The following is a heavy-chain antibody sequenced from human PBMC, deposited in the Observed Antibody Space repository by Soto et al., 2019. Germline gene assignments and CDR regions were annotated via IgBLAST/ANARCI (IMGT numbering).Heavy chain of an antibody. J-gene: IGHJ5*02. CDR3: TTDRQDIVVVVAATTPGFDP. D-gene: IGHD2-15*01. CDR1: GFTFSNAW. V-gene: IGHV3-15*07. Sequence: PGGSLRLSCAASGFTFSNAWMNWVRQAPGKGLEWVGRIKSKTDGGTTDYAAPVKGRFTISRDDSKNTLYLQMNSLKTEDTAVYYCTTDRQDIVVVVAATTPGFDPWGQGTLVTVSS. CDR2: IKSKTDGGTT.